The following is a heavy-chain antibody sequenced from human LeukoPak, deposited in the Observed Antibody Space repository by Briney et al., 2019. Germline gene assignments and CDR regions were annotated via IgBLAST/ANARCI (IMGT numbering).Heavy chain of an antibody. V-gene: IGHV3-74*01. D-gene: IGHD3-10*01. CDR1: GFTFSSYA. J-gene: IGHJ4*02. Sequence: GGSLRLSCAASGFTFSSYAMHWVRQAPGKGLVWVSRISSDGSRVTYADSVKGRFTISRDNAKNSLYLQMNSLRAEDTALYYCASAGLTYGSGSYFVYWGQGTLVTVSS. CDR3: ASAGLTYGSGSYFVY. CDR2: ISSDGSRV.